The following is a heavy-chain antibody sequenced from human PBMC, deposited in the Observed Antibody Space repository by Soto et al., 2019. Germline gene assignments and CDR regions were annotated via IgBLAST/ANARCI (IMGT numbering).Heavy chain of an antibody. V-gene: IGHV1-58*01. D-gene: IGHD4-17*01. CDR3: AGHRIIRANHMTTVISNDGFDI. CDR2: IVVGSGNT. Sequence: SVKVSCKASGFTFTNSAVQWVRQARGRRLEWIGWIVVGSGNTNYAQKFQERVTITRDMSTSTAYMELSSLKTEDTAVYYCAGHRIIRANHMTTVISNDGFDIWGQGTMVTVSS. J-gene: IGHJ3*02. CDR1: GFTFTNSA.